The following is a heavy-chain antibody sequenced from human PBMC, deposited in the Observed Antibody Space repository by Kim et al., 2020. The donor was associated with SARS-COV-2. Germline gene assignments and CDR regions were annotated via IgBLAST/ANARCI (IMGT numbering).Heavy chain of an antibody. Sequence: ETKHSPTFQGQVTISADESSNTAYLQWSSLKASDTAIYYCAKHVGSYPDYWGQGTLVTVSS. V-gene: IGHV5-51*01. J-gene: IGHJ4*02. CDR3: AKHVGSYPDY. D-gene: IGHD1-26*01. CDR2: ET.